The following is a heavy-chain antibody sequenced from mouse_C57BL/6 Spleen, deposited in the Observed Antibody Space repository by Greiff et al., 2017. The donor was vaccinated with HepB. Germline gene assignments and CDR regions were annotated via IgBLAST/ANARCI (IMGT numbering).Heavy chain of an antibody. CDR2: ISGGGGNT. V-gene: IGHV5-9*01. CDR1: GFTFSSYT. D-gene: IGHD1-1*01. CDR3: ARQGGYYYGSSDAWFAY. J-gene: IGHJ3*01. Sequence: DVKLVESGGGLVKPGGSLKLSCAASGFTFSSYTLSWVRQTPEKRLEWVASISGGGGNTYYPDSVKGRFTISRDNAKTTLYLQMSRLRSEDTALYYCARQGGYYYGSSDAWFAYWGQGTLVTVST.